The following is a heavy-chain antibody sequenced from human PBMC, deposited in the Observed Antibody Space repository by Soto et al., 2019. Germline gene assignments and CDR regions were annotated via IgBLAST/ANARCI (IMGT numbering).Heavy chain of an antibody. CDR3: VGVVPAATPYYYYGMDV. CDR1: GGSISSYY. CDR2: IYYSGSA. J-gene: IGHJ6*02. D-gene: IGHD2-2*01. V-gene: IGHV4-59*01. Sequence: SETMSLTSTVSGGSISSYYRSWIRQPPGKGLEWIGYIYYSGSANYNPSLKSRVTISVDTSKNQFSLKLSSVTAADTAVYYCVGVVPAATPYYYYGMDVWVQGTAV.